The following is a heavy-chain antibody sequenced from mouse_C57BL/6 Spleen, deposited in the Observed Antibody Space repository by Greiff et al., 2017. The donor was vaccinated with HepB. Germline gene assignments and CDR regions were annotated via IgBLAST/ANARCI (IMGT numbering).Heavy chain of an antibody. D-gene: IGHD2-1*01. Sequence: EVKLVESGGDLVKPGGSLKLSCAASGFTFSSYGMSWVRQTPDKRLEWVATISSGGSYTYYPDSVKGRFTISRDNAKNTLYLQMSSLKSEDTAMYYCARHGNYEETWYAYWGQGTLVTVSA. V-gene: IGHV5-6*01. J-gene: IGHJ3*01. CDR3: ARHGNYEETWYAY. CDR2: ISSGGSYT. CDR1: GFTFSSYG.